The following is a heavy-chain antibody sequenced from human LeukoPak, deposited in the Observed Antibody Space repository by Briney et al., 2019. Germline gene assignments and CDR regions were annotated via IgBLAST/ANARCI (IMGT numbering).Heavy chain of an antibody. V-gene: IGHV3-11*04. CDR3: ARGYYDILTGLSDDAFDI. J-gene: IGHJ3*02. CDR2: ISSSGSTI. CDR1: GFTFSDYY. Sequence: GGSLRLSCAASGFTFSDYYMSWIRQAPGKGLEWVSYISSSGSTIYYADSVKGRFTISRDNAKNSLYLQMNSLRAEDTAVYYCARGYYDILTGLSDDAFDIWGQGTMVTVSS. D-gene: IGHD3-9*01.